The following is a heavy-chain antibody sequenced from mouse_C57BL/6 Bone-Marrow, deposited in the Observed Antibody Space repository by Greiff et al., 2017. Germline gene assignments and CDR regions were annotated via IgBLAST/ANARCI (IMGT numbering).Heavy chain of an antibody. CDR1: GFSLTSYG. J-gene: IGHJ1*03. D-gene: IGHD1-3*01. CDR2: IWSGGST. CDR3: AIYNWLWYFDV. Sequence: VQLQQSGPGLVQPSQSLSITCTVSGFSLTSYGVHWVRQSPGKGLEWLGVIWSGGSTDSNAAFISRLSISKDNSKSQVFLKMNSLQADDTAIYYCAIYNWLWYFDVWGTGTTVTVSS. V-gene: IGHV2-2*01.